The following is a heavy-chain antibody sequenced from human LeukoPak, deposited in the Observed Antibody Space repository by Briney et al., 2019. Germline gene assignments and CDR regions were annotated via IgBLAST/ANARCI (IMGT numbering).Heavy chain of an antibody. CDR2: INRNGSST. Sequence: GGALRLSCAASGFTFSSYWMHWVRQAPGKGVGGVSRINRNGSSTSYADSVKGRFTISRDNAKNTLSLQMNSLSAEDTAVYFCAREGRIQNYYYYMDVWGKGTTVTVSS. CDR1: GFTFSSYW. V-gene: IGHV3-74*01. J-gene: IGHJ6*03. CDR3: AREGRIQNYYYYMDV.